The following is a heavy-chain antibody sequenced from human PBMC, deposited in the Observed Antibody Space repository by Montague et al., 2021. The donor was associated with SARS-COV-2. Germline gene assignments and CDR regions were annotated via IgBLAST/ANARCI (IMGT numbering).Heavy chain of an antibody. CDR2: IFYRGST. V-gene: IGHV4-39*01. CDR1: GSSISSSSYY. J-gene: IGHJ4*02. CDR3: ATQEDPSGWIPGPFDF. D-gene: IGHD6-19*01. Sequence: SETLSLTCTFSGSSISSSSYYWAWIRQPPGKGLEWIGSIFYRGSTYYNPSLKSRVFISVDTSKNQLSLTLTSVTAADTAVYYCATQEDPSGWIPGPFDFWGQGTLLSVSS.